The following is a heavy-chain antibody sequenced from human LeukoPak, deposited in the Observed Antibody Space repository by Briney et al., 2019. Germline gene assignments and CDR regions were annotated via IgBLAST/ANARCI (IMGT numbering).Heavy chain of an antibody. CDR1: GYSFTSYW. Sequence: GESLKISCKGSGYSFTSYWIGWVRQMPGKGLEWMGIIYPGDSDTRYSPSFQGQVTISADKSISTAYLQWSSLKASDIAMYYCARGGSGWYLSYGLFDYWGQGTLVTVSS. J-gene: IGHJ4*02. V-gene: IGHV5-51*01. CDR3: ARGGSGWYLSYGLFDY. D-gene: IGHD6-19*01. CDR2: IYPGDSDT.